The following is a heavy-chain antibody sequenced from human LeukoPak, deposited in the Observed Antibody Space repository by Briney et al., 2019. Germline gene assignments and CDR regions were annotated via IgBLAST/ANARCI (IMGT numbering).Heavy chain of an antibody. D-gene: IGHD2-21*02. J-gene: IGHJ4*02. CDR3: ASLSEGDSYLGY. Sequence: GESLNCSSTGAGSRFPSPRLVSVCQMPGKGLAWMGIIYPGDSDTRYNPSFQGQVTISADKSISTAYLQWRSQKASDTAMYYCASLSEGDSYLGYSGQGTLVSVSS. CDR2: IYPGDSDT. CDR1: GSRFPSPR. V-gene: IGHV5-51*01.